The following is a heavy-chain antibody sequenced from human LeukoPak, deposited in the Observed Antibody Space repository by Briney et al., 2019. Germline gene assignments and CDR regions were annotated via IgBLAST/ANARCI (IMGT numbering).Heavy chain of an antibody. J-gene: IGHJ6*03. CDR3: ARGRGTSGTNRDFYYYYYMDV. V-gene: IGHV1-3*01. CDR2: MNAGNGNT. D-gene: IGHD2-2*01. CDR1: GYIFTDYA. Sequence: ASVKVSCKASGYIFTDYAIHWLRQAPGQRPEWMGWMNAGNGNTKYSQKFQGRITLIRDTSAATAYMELSSLRHDDLAVFYCARGRGTSGTNRDFYYYYYMDVWGKGTTVTVSS.